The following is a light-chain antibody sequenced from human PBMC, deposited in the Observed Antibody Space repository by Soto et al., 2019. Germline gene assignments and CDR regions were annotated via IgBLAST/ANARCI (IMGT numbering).Light chain of an antibody. CDR3: SSYTTSSTLVV. Sequence: QSALTQPASVSGSPGQSITISCTGASSDLGGYNYVSWYQQNPGKAPKLVIYGVSNRPSGVSNRFSGSKSANTASLTISGLQAEDEADYYCSSYTTSSTLVVFGGGTKVTVL. CDR2: GVS. CDR1: SSDLGGYNY. J-gene: IGLJ2*01. V-gene: IGLV2-14*01.